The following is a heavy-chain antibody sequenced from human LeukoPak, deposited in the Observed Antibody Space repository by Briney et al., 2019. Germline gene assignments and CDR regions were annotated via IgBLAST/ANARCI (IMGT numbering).Heavy chain of an antibody. J-gene: IGHJ4*02. D-gene: IGHD1-26*01. CDR3: ATSLLGATTFFDY. V-gene: IGHV4-34*01. CDR1: GGSFSGYY. Sequence: SETLSLTCAVYGGSFSGYYWSWIRQPPGKGLEWIGEISHSGSTNYNPSLKSRVTISVDTSKNQFSLKLSSMTAADTAVYYCATSLLGATTFFDYWGQGTLVTVSS. CDR2: ISHSGST.